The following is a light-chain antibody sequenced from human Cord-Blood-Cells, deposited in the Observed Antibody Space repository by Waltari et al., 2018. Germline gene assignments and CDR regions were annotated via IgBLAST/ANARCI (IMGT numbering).Light chain of an antibody. CDR2: DVS. CDR1: SSDVGGYNF. Sequence: QSALTQPRSVSGSPGQSVTISCTGTSSDVGGYNFVFWYQQPPGKAPKLIIYDVSKRPSGVPDRFSGSKSGNTASLTISGLQAEDGADYYCCSYAGSYTLVFGGGTKLTVL. J-gene: IGLJ3*02. V-gene: IGLV2-11*01. CDR3: CSYAGSYTLV.